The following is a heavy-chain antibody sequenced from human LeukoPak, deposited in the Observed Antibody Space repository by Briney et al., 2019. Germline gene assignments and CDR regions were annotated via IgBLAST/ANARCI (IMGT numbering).Heavy chain of an antibody. V-gene: IGHV4-59*01. CDR1: GGSLTNYY. D-gene: IGHD3-10*01. J-gene: IGHJ6*03. CDR3: ARVAKHLRGGLSFYYMDV. CDR2: IYYSGST. Sequence: SETLSLTCTVSGGSLTNYYWSWIRQPPGKGPDWIGHIYYSGSTNYNPSLKSRVTILLDTSKNQFSLKVISVTAADTAVYYCARVAKHLRGGLSFYYMDVWGKGTTVTISS.